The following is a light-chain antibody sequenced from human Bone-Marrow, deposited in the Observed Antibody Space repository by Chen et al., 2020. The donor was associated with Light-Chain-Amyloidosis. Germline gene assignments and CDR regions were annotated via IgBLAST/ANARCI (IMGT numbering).Light chain of an antibody. CDR3: QSADSSGTYEVI. Sequence: SYELTQPPSPSVSPGQTASITCSGDDLPTKYAHRYQQQPGQAPVLAIHRDTERPSGNSERFAGSSSGTKATLSISGVQAEDEDDYSCQSADSSGTYEVIVGGGTKLTVL. CDR1: DLPTKY. CDR2: RDT. V-gene: IGLV3-25*03. J-gene: IGLJ2*01.